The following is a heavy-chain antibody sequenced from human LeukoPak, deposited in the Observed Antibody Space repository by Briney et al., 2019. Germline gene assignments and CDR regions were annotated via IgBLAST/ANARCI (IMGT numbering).Heavy chain of an antibody. Sequence: SETLSLTCTVSGXSISRYYWSWIRQPAGKGLEWIGRIYTSGSTNYNPSLKSRVTMSVDTSKKEFSLNLSSVTAADTAVYYCARGRSLTNWFDPWGQGTLVTVSS. CDR1: GXSISRYY. CDR3: ARGRSLTNWFDP. CDR2: IYTSGST. V-gene: IGHV4-4*07. J-gene: IGHJ5*02. D-gene: IGHD1-26*01.